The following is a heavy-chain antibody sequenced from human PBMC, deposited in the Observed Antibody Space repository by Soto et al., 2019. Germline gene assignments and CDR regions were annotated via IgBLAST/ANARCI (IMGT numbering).Heavy chain of an antibody. J-gene: IGHJ5*02. CDR2: IHDSGNS. CDR3: ARPGDPKWFDP. D-gene: IGHD7-27*01. Sequence: PSETLALTCTVSGASISSADYYWSWIRQPPGKGLEWIGYIHDSGNSNYNPSLKSRVAISVDTSKNQFSLNLSSVTVADTAVYYCARPGDPKWFDPCGQGTLVTVSS. V-gene: IGHV4-30-4*01. CDR1: GASISSADYY.